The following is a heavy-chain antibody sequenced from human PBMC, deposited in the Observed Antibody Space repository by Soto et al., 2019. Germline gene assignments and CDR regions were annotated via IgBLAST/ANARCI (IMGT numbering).Heavy chain of an antibody. D-gene: IGHD6-25*01. CDR3: ARGGRHSDYYYYYGMDV. J-gene: IGHJ6*02. CDR1: GYTFTIYY. Sequence: QVQLVQSGAEVKKPGASVKVSCKAFGYTFTIYYIHWVRQAPGQGLEWMGEINTSGGSPTYAQKFQDRVTMTRDTSTSTVYMELSSLRSEDTAVYYCARGGRHSDYYYYYGMDVWGQGTTVTVSS. CDR2: INTSGGSP. V-gene: IGHV1-46*01.